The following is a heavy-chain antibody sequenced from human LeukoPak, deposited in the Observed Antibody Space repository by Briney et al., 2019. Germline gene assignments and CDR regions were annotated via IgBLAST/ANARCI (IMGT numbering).Heavy chain of an antibody. Sequence: SETLSLSCTVSGGSISSYYWSWIRQPPGKGLEWIGYIYYSGSTNYNPSLKSRVTISVDTSKNQFSLKLSSLTAADTAVYYCAGDPVSTMIVGGFDLWGRGTLVTVSS. J-gene: IGHJ2*01. V-gene: IGHV4-59*01. CDR3: AGDPVSTMIVGGFDL. D-gene: IGHD3-22*01. CDR1: GGSISSYY. CDR2: IYYSGST.